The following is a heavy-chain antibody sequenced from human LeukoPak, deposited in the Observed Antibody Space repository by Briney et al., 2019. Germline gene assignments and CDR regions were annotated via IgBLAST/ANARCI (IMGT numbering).Heavy chain of an antibody. CDR2: IYTSGST. CDR1: GGSISRYY. V-gene: IGHV4-4*07. J-gene: IGHJ4*02. CDR3: ARDRGVGATIYLDY. D-gene: IGHD1-26*01. Sequence: PSETLSLTCTVSGGSISRYYWSWIRQPAGKGLEWIGRIYTSGSTNYNPSLKSRVTMSVDTSKNQFSLKLSSVTAADTAVYYCARDRGVGATIYLDYWGQGTLVTVSS.